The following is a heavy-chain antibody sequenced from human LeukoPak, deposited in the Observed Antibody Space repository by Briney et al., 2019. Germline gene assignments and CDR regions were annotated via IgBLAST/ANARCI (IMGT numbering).Heavy chain of an antibody. CDR1: GFTFSSYS. CDR2: IRGSDGST. V-gene: IGHV3-23*01. D-gene: IGHD4-17*01. CDR3: AKDVYGDYGGLDY. Sequence: GGSLRLSCAASGFTFSSYSFNWVRQAPGKGLEWVSSIRGSDGSTYYADSVKGRFAISRDNSKNTLYLQMDSLRAEDTAVYYCAKDVYGDYGGLDYWGQGTLVTVSS. J-gene: IGHJ4*02.